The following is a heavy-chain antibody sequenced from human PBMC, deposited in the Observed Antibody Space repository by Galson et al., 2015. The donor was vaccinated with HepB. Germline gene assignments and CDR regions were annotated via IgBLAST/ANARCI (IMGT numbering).Heavy chain of an antibody. CDR1: GFTFSPYG. Sequence: SLSPSCAASGFTFSPYGMTWVRQAPGKGLEWVSTIGSGDHKFYPDSLKGRFTISRDNVKHSVYLQMTGVSAEDTAVYYGASDYASWSRDYWGQGTLVTVSS. CDR2: IGSGDHK. V-gene: IGHV3-21*01. D-gene: IGHD6-13*01. CDR3: ASDYASWSRDY. J-gene: IGHJ4*02.